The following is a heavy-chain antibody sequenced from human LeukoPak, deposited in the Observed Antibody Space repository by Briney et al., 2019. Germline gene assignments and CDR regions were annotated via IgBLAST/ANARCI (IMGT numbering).Heavy chain of an antibody. CDR1: GGTFSSYA. J-gene: IGHJ6*03. V-gene: IGHV1-69*06. CDR3: ARGAWNSVGGYGNYMDV. D-gene: IGHD5-18*01. CDR2: IIPTFGTT. Sequence: ASVEVSCKASGGTFSSYAISWVRQAPGQGLEWMAGIIPTFGTTNYAQKFQDRVTITADKSTSTAYMELSSLRSDDTAVYYCARGAWNSVGGYGNYMDVWGKGTTVTVSS.